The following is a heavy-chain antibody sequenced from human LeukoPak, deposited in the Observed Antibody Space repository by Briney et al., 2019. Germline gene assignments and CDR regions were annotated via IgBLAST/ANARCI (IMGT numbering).Heavy chain of an antibody. J-gene: IGHJ4*02. CDR3: ARAHYGSGSYSY. Sequence: PGGSLRLSCDASGFSFSTYAMSWVRQAPGRGLEWVSGISTTGGTTFYAGSVKGRFTISRDNSRSTLYLQMNSLRAEDTAVYYCARAHYGSGSYSYWGQGTLVTVSS. CDR1: GFSFSTYA. CDR2: ISTTGGTT. V-gene: IGHV3-23*01. D-gene: IGHD3-10*01.